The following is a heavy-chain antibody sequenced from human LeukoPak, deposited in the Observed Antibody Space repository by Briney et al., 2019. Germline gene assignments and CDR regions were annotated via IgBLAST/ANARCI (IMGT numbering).Heavy chain of an antibody. J-gene: IGHJ4*02. CDR1: GFTFDDYA. V-gene: IGHV3-9*01. CDR3: VKDGGRDTAAAYY. Sequence: PGGSLRLSCAASGFTFDDYAMHWVRQVPGKGLEWFSGILRNSGSIGYADSVKGRFTISRDDAKNSLYLQMNSLRAEDTALYYCVKDGGRDTAAAYYWGQGTLVSVSS. CDR2: ILRNSGSI. D-gene: IGHD6-13*01.